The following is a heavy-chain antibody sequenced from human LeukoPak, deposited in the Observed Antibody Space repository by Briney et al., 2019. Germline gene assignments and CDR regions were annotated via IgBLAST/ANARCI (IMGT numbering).Heavy chain of an antibody. D-gene: IGHD5-18*01. CDR2: IYYSGST. CDR1: GGSTSSSSYY. V-gene: IGHV4-39*01. CDR3: ARLVYSYFDY. Sequence: SETLSLTCTVSGGSTSSSSYYWGWIRQPPGKGLEWIGSIYYSGSTYYNPSLKSRVTISVDTSKNQFSLKLSSVTAADTAVYYCARLVYSYFDYWGQGTLVTVSS. J-gene: IGHJ4*02.